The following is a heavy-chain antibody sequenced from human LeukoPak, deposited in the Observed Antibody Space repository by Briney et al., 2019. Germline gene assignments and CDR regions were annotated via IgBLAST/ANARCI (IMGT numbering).Heavy chain of an antibody. D-gene: IGHD3-10*01. Sequence: SETLSLTCTVSGGSISSGDYYWSWIRQPPGKGLEGIGYIYYSGSTYYNPSLKSRVTISVDTSKNQFSLKLSSVTAADTAVYYCARDPVWFGELLGWFDPWGQGTLVTVSS. CDR1: GGSISSGDYY. V-gene: IGHV4-30-4*01. CDR3: ARDPVWFGELLGWFDP. J-gene: IGHJ5*02. CDR2: IYYSGST.